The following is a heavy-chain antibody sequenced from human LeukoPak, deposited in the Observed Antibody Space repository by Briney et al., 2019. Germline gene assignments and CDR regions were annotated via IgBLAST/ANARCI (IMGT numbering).Heavy chain of an antibody. J-gene: IGHJ1*01. V-gene: IGHV3-64D*06. CDR1: GFTFSTYA. CDR2: IGRNGDST. D-gene: IGHD6-19*01. Sequence: GGSLRLSCSASGFTFSTYAMHWARQAPGKGLEYVSAIGRNGDSTYYADSVKGRFTISRDNSKNTLYLQMSSLRPEDTAVYYCVKDREMGSGWAYFQHWGQGTLVTVSS. CDR3: VKDREMGSGWAYFQH.